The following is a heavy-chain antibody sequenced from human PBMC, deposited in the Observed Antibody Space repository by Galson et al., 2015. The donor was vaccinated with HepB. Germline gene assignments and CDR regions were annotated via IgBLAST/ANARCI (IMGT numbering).Heavy chain of an antibody. Sequence: SVKVSCKASGGTFSSYTISWVRQAPGQGLEWMGRIIPILGIANYAQKFQGRVTITADKSTSTAYMELSSLRSEDTAVYYCARGGMVPGLWFGELPRYYYYYGMDVWGQGTTVTVSS. D-gene: IGHD3-10*01. CDR3: ARGGMVPGLWFGELPRYYYYYGMDV. J-gene: IGHJ6*02. CDR1: GGTFSSYT. CDR2: IIPILGIA. V-gene: IGHV1-69*02.